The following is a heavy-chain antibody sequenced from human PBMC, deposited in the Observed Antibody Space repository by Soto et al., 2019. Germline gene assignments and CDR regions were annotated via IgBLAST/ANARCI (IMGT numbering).Heavy chain of an antibody. D-gene: IGHD3-22*01. CDR1: GYTFSSYG. Sequence: QVHLVQSGGEVKKPGASVKVFCKTSGYTFSSYGVNWVRQAPGRGLEWMGWISPYDDYTDYAQKFQGRVSISKDTSTKTAYMELRSLRSDDTAVYYCGRGCYYDSSGSRNYHFYGMDVWGQGTTVIVSS. J-gene: IGHJ6*01. CDR3: GRGCYYDSSGSRNYHFYGMDV. V-gene: IGHV1-18*01. CDR2: ISPYDDYT.